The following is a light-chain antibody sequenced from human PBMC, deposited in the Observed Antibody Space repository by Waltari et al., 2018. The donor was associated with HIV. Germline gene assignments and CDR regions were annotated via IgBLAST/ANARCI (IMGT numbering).Light chain of an antibody. V-gene: IGLV1-47*01. J-gene: IGLJ2*01. CDR2: RNH. CDR3: TAWDDSLSGVV. CDR1: RSNIGSKY. Sequence: QSVLTQPPSASGTPGQRVTISCSGSRSNIGSKYVYWYQQLPGPAPKLLIYRNHQRPSGVPDRFSGATSGTSASLAISGLRSEDDADYYCTAWDDSLSGVVFGGGTKLTVL.